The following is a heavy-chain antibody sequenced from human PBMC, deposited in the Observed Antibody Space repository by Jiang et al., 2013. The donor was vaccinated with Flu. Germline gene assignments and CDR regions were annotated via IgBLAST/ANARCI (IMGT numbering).Heavy chain of an antibody. Sequence: PGASVKVSCKASGYNFFNYNIHWVRQAPGQSLEWLGWLNTGNGNTKCSQRFQGRVSITRDTSASTAYMELSSLRYEDTALYYCARDRGATRGFEIWGQGTMVTVSS. CDR2: LNTGNGNT. CDR3: ARDRGATRGFEI. CDR1: GYNFFNYN. D-gene: IGHD1-26*01. J-gene: IGHJ3*02. V-gene: IGHV1-3*04.